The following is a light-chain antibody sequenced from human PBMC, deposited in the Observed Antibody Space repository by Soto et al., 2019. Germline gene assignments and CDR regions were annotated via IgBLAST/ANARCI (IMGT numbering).Light chain of an antibody. CDR1: QGISNY. Sequence: DIQMTQSPSSLSASVGDRVTITCRASQGISNYLAWYQQKPGKVPKLLIYAASTLQSGVPSRFSGSGSGTDFTLTISGRQPEDVATYYCQKYNSAPRTFGPGPKVDIK. CDR3: QKYNSAPRT. CDR2: AAS. J-gene: IGKJ3*01. V-gene: IGKV1-27*01.